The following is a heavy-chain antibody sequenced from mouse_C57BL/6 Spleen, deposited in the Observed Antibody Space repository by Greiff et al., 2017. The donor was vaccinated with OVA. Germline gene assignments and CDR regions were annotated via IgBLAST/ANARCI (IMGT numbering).Heavy chain of an antibody. CDR1: GYTFTSYW. V-gene: IGHV1-52*01. J-gene: IGHJ2*01. Sequence: VQLQQPGAELVRPGSSVKLSCKASGYTFTSYWMHWVKQRPIQGLEWIGNIDPSDSETHYNQKFKDKATLTVDKSSSTAYMQLSSLTSEDSAVYYCARSLLLRGGYYFDYWGQGTTLTVSS. CDR3: ARSLLLRGGYYFDY. D-gene: IGHD1-1*01. CDR2: IDPSDSET.